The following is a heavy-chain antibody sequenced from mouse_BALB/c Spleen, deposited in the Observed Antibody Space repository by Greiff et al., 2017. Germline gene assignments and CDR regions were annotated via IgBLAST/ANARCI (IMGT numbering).Heavy chain of an antibody. CDR1: GFTFSNYW. CDR2: IRLKSNNYAT. J-gene: IGHJ2*01. CDR3: TRYGYDDGPFDY. D-gene: IGHD2-2*01. Sequence: EVKVEESGGGLVQPGGSMKLSCVASGFTFSNYWMNWVRQSPEKGLEWVAEIRLKSNNYATHYAESVKGRFTISRDDSKSSVYLQMNNLRAEDTGIYYCTRYGYDDGPFDYWGQGTTLTVSS. V-gene: IGHV6-6*02.